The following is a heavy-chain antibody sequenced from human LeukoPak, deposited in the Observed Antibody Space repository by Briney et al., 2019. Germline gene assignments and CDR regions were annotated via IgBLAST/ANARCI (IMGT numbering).Heavy chain of an antibody. CDR3: ARDRSAPDYGSYSVDY. D-gene: IGHD4-23*01. CDR1: GGSVSSGSYY. Sequence: SETLSLTCTVSGGSVSSGSYYWSWLRQPPGRGLEWIAYIHYSESAAYNPSLKSRVTISRDMSTNQFSLKMTSVTAADTAVYFCARDRSAPDYGSYSVDYWGQGTLVTVSS. V-gene: IGHV4-61*01. J-gene: IGHJ4*02. CDR2: IHYSESA.